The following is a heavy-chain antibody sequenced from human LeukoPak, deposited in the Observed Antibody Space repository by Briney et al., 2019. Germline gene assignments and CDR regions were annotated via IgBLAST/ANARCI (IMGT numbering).Heavy chain of an antibody. J-gene: IGHJ4*02. CDR2: ISSSGSTI. V-gene: IGHV3-48*03. CDR1: GFTFSSYE. Sequence: GGSLRLSCAASGFTFSSYEMNWVRQAPGKGLEWVSYISSSGSTIYYADSVKGRFTISRDNAKNSLYLQMNSLRAEDTAVYYCARLYYYDSSGLGDYWGQGTLVTVSS. CDR3: ARLYYYDSSGLGDY. D-gene: IGHD3-22*01.